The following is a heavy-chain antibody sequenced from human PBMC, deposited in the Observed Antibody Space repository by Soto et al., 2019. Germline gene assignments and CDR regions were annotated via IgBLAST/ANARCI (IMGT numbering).Heavy chain of an antibody. V-gene: IGHV1-3*01. J-gene: IGHJ4*02. D-gene: IGHD6-19*01. Sequence: QVQLVQSGAEVKKPGASVKVSCKASGYTFTSYAMHWVRQAPGQRLEWMGWINAGNGYTQYSQKFQGRVTITRDTSASTAYMELSSLRSEDTAVYYCATWTWLVPFDYWGQGTLVTVSS. CDR3: ATWTWLVPFDY. CDR2: INAGNGYT. CDR1: GYTFTSYA.